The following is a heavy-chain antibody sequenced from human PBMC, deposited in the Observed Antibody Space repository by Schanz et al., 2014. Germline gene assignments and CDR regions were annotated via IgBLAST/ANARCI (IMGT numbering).Heavy chain of an antibody. V-gene: IGHV3-7*01. CDR1: GFTSSNAW. J-gene: IGHJ4*02. CDR2: IKQDGSEK. Sequence: EVQLVESGGGLVKPGGSLRLSCAASGFTSSNAWMSWVRQAPGEGLEWVANIKQDGSEKYYVDSVKGRFTISRDNAKNSLYLQMNSLRPEDTAVYYCAKYGGELGVSFEYWGQGTLVTVSS. CDR3: AKYGGELGVSFEY. D-gene: IGHD7-27*01.